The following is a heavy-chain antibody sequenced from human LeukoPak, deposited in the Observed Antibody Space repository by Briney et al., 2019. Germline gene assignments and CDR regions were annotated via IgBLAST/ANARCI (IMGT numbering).Heavy chain of an antibody. CDR3: LVDYYGMDV. V-gene: IGHV3-73*01. J-gene: IGHJ6*02. CDR1: GFTFSGSA. CDR2: TRSKANSYAT. Sequence: GGSLRLSCAASGFTFSGSAMHWVRQASGKGLEWVGRTRSKANSYATAYAASVKGRFTISRDDSKNTAYLQMNSLKTEDTAVYYCLVDYYGMDVWGQGTTVTVSS.